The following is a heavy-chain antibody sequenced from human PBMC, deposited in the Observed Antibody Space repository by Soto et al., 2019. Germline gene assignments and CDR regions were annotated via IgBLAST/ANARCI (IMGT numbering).Heavy chain of an antibody. D-gene: IGHD2-2*01. Sequence: SETLSLTXAVYGGSFSGYYWSWIRQPPGKGLEWIGEINHSGSTNYNPSLKSRVTISVDTSKNQFSLKLSSVTAADTAVYYCARKGFVVVPGGFYYYYYGMDVWGQGTTVTVSS. CDR1: GGSFSGYY. J-gene: IGHJ6*02. CDR2: INHSGST. V-gene: IGHV4-34*01. CDR3: ARKGFVVVPGGFYYYYYGMDV.